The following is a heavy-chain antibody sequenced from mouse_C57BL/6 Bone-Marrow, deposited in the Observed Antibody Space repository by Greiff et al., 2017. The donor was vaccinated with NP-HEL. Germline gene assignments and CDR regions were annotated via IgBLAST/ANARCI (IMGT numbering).Heavy chain of an antibody. J-gene: IGHJ2*01. CDR3: AITGITTVVATYYFDY. V-gene: IGHV1-74*01. CDR2: IHPSDSDT. Sequence: QVQLQQPGAELVKPGASVKVSCKASGYTFTSYWMHWVKQRPGQGLEWIGRIHPSDSDTNYNQKFKGKATLTVDNSSSTAYMQLSSLTSEDSAVYYCAITGITTVVATYYFDYWGQGTTLTVSS. D-gene: IGHD1-1*01. CDR1: GYTFTSYW.